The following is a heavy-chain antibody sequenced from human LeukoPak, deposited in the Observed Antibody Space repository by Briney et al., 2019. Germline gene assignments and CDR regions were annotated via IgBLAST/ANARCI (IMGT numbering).Heavy chain of an antibody. CDR3: ARVPAAIYDAFDI. CDR1: GGSISSSSYY. Sequence: SETLSLTCTVSGGSISSSSYYWGWIRQPPGKGLEWIGYIYYSGSTNYNPSLKSRVTISVDTSKNQFSLKLSSVTAADTAVYYCARVPAAIYDAFDIWGQGTMVTVSS. D-gene: IGHD2-2*01. J-gene: IGHJ3*02. V-gene: IGHV4-61*05. CDR2: IYYSGST.